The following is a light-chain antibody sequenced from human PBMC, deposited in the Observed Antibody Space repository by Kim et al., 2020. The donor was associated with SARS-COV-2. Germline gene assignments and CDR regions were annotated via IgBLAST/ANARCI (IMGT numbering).Light chain of an antibody. Sequence: SYELTQPPSVSVSPGQTASITCSGDRLGDKYASWYQQKPGQSPVLVIYNDSRRPSGIPERFSGSNSGNTATLPISGTQAIDEADYYYQAWDNNNGVFGGGTQLTVL. CDR1: RLGDKY. CDR3: QAWDNNNGV. V-gene: IGLV3-1*01. J-gene: IGLJ3*02. CDR2: NDS.